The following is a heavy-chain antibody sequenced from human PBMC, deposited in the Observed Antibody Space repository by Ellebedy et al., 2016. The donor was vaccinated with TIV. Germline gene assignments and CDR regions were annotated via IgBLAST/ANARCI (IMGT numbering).Heavy chain of an antibody. CDR2: IWYDGSNK. Sequence: GESLKISCAASGFTFSSDGMHWVRQAPGKGLEWVAVIWYDGSNKYYADSVKGRFTISRDNSKNTLYLQMNSLRAEDTAVYYCASQHGSGSYPLDYWGQGTLVTVSS. D-gene: IGHD3-10*01. CDR1: GFTFSSDG. CDR3: ASQHGSGSYPLDY. J-gene: IGHJ4*02. V-gene: IGHV3-33*01.